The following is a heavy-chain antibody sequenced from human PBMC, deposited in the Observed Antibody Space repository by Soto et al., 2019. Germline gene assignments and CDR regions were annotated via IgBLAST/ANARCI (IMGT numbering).Heavy chain of an antibody. J-gene: IGHJ6*02. CDR1: GFTFSSYA. CDR3: ASDFRAAYGLDV. D-gene: IGHD3-10*01. V-gene: IGHV3-30-3*01. CDR2: ISHDGSNK. Sequence: QVHLVESGGGVVQPGRSLRLSCAASGFTFSSYAMHWVRQAPGKGLDWVAFISHDGSNKHYADSVQGRFSISRDNSKTTLYLQINSLRAEDTALYYDASDFRAAYGLDVWGQGTTVTVSS.